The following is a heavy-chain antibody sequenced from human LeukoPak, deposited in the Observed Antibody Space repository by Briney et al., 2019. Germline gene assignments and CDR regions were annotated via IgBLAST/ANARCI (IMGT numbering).Heavy chain of an antibody. J-gene: IGHJ4*02. V-gene: IGHV4-59*02. CDR3: ATSYDHGWLIGS. CDR2: HSGNS. D-gene: IGHD3-16*01. CDR1: GASVSSNH. Sequence: SETLSLTCTVSGASVSSNHWSWIRQAPGKGLEWIGHSGNSDYKPSLKSRITISLDTSKNQFSLKLSSVTAADTAMYYCATSYDHGWLIGSWGQGTLVTVSS.